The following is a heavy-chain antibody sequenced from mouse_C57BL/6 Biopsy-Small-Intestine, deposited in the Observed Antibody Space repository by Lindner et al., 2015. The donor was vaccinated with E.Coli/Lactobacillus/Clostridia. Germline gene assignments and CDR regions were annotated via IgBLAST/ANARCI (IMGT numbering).Heavy chain of an antibody. Sequence: VQLQESGPELVKPGASMRMSCKASGYSFTGYYINWVKQSPEKSLEWIGEINPSTGGTTYNQKFKAKATLTVDKSSSTAYMQLKSLTSEDSAVYYCARGYGSPWYFDVWGTGTTVTVSS. D-gene: IGHD1-1*01. J-gene: IGHJ1*03. CDR2: INPSTGGT. CDR3: ARGYGSPWYFDV. V-gene: IGHV1-42*01. CDR1: GYSFTGYY.